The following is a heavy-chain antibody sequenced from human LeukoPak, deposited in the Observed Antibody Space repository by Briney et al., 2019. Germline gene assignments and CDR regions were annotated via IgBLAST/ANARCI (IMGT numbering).Heavy chain of an antibody. Sequence: PSETLSLTCTVSGGSISTYCWSWIRQPPGKGLEWIGYIYYTGSTNYNPSLKSRVTISLDTSKNQFSLKLNSVTAADTAVYYCASGFDYTNSWSKFDYWGQGTLVTVSS. CDR1: GGSISTYC. CDR2: IYYTGST. CDR3: ASGFDYTNSWSKFDY. V-gene: IGHV4-59*01. D-gene: IGHD6-13*01. J-gene: IGHJ4*02.